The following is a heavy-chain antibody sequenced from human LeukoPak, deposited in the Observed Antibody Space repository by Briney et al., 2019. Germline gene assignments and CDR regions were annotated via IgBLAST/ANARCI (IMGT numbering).Heavy chain of an antibody. J-gene: IGHJ4*02. CDR1: GDPISSHSGYK. Sequence: SETLSLTCTVSGDPISSHSGYKWNWIRQAPGKGLEWIGYVYYSGTTSYNPSVNSRVTISVDTSKNQFSLKLTSVTAAGTAVYYCAREWSAFDYWGQGTLVTVSS. CDR3: AREWSAFDY. V-gene: IGHV4-61*08. CDR2: VYYSGTT. D-gene: IGHD3-3*01.